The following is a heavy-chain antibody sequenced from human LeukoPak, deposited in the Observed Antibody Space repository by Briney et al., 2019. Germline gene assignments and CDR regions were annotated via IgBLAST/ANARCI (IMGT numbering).Heavy chain of an antibody. D-gene: IGHD6-19*01. CDR1: GFTFSSYS. J-gene: IGHJ4*02. V-gene: IGHV3-48*04. CDR2: IRSSSGTI. Sequence: PGGSLRLSCAASGFTFSSYSMNWVRQAPGKGLEWVSYIRSSSGTIYYADSVKGRFTISRDNAKNSLYLQMNSLRAEDTAVYYCAREVAVAGTDLDYWGQGTLVTVSS. CDR3: AREVAVAGTDLDY.